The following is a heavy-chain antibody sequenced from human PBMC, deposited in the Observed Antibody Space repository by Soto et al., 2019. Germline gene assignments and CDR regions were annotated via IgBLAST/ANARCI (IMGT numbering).Heavy chain of an antibody. CDR2: ISWNSGSI. J-gene: IGHJ3*02. CDR3: AKSRRDFWSGDAFDI. CDR1: GFTFDDYA. D-gene: IGHD3-3*01. V-gene: IGHV3-9*01. Sequence: EVQLVESGGGLVQPGRFLRLSCAASGFTFDDYAMHWVRQAPGKGLEWVSGISWNSGSIGYADSVKGRFTISRDNAKNSLYLQMNSLRAEDTALYYCAKSRRDFWSGDAFDIWGQGTMVTVSS.